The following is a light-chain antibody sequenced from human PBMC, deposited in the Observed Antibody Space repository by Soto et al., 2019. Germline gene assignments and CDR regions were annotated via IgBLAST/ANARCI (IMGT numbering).Light chain of an antibody. CDR3: QQYYSTPSWT. Sequence: DIVMTQSPDSLAVSLGERATINCKSSQSVLYNSNNKNYLAWYQQKPGHPPKLLIYWASTRESGVPGRFSGSGSGTDFTLTISSLQAEDVAVYYCQQYYSTPSWTFGQGTKVEIK. CDR1: QSVLYNSNNKNY. CDR2: WAS. V-gene: IGKV4-1*01. J-gene: IGKJ1*01.